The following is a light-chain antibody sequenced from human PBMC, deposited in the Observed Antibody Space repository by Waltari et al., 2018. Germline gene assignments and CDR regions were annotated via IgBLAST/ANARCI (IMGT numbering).Light chain of an antibody. Sequence: VLTQSPGTLSLSPGERATLSCRASQSVSSSYLAWYQQKPGQAPRLLIYGASSRATGIPDRFSGSGSGTDFTLTISRLEPEDFAVYYCQQYGSSLYTFGQGTKLEIK. CDR2: GAS. J-gene: IGKJ2*01. CDR1: QSVSSSY. CDR3: QQYGSSLYT. V-gene: IGKV3-20*01.